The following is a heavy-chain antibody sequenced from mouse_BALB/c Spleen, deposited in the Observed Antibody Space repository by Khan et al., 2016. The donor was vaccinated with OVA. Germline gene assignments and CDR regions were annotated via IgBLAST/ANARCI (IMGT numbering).Heavy chain of an antibody. V-gene: IGHV1-20*02. J-gene: IGHJ2*01. CDR1: GYSFTGYF. D-gene: IGHD1-1*01. Sequence: VQLKQSGPELVKPGASVKISCKASGYSFTGYFMNWVMQSHGKSLEWIGRINPHIGETLYNQKFKGNATLTVDESSRTVHMELRSLASEDSAVYYCARKNGSDFDYWGQGTTLTVSS. CDR2: INPHIGET. CDR3: ARKNGSDFDY.